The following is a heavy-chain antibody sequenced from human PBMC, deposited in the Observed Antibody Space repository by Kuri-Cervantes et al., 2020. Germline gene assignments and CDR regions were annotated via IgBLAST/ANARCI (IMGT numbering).Heavy chain of an antibody. CDR1: GFTFSSYG. J-gene: IGHJ4*02. D-gene: IGHD5-12*01. Sequence: GESLKISCAASGFTFSSYGMHWVRQAPGKRLEWVAVISYDGSNKYYADSVKGRFTISRDNSKNTLYLQMNSLRAEDTAVYYCARMAYSGYDTFDYWGQGTLVTVSS. CDR3: ARMAYSGYDTFDY. V-gene: IGHV3-30*19. CDR2: ISYDGSNK.